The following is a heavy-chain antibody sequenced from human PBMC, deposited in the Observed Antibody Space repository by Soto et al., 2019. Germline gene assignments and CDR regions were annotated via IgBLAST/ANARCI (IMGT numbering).Heavy chain of an antibody. D-gene: IGHD2-21*02. V-gene: IGHV4-61*01. Sequence: SETLSLTCTASGGSVSSGSYYSSWIRQPPAQGLGWIGQIYYSGSTTYNPSLKSRVTISVDTSKNQFSLELSTVTAADTAVYYCARDFCGGDCSDDYYYYAMDVWGQGTTVTVSS. J-gene: IGHJ6*02. CDR2: IYYSGST. CDR1: GGSVSSGSYY. CDR3: ARDFCGGDCSDDYYYYAMDV.